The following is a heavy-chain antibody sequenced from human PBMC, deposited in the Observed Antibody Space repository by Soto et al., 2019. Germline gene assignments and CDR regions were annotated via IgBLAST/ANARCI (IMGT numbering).Heavy chain of an antibody. D-gene: IGHD1-1*01. V-gene: IGHV3-23*01. Sequence: EVQLLESGGGLVQPGGSLRLSCAASGFTFSSYAMSWVRQAPGKGLEWVSAISNIGGSTYYADSVKGRFTISRDNSKNWLYLQMTSLRAEDTAVYYCAKPRYNWNFDAFDIWGQGTMVTVSS. J-gene: IGHJ3*02. CDR2: ISNIGGST. CDR3: AKPRYNWNFDAFDI. CDR1: GFTFSSYA.